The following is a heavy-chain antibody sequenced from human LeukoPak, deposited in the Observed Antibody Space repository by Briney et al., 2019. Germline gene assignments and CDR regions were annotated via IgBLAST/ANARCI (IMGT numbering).Heavy chain of an antibody. J-gene: IGHJ4*02. V-gene: IGHV4-30-4*08. CDR3: ARVPTYYYDSSGYYLDY. CDR2: IYYSGST. CDR1: GGSISSGDHY. Sequence: SETLSLTCTVSGGSISSGDHYWSWIRQPPGTGLEWIGYIYYSGSTYYNPSLKSRVTISVDTSKNQFSLKLSSVTAADTAVYYCARVPTYYYDSSGYYLDYWDQGTLVTVSS. D-gene: IGHD3-22*01.